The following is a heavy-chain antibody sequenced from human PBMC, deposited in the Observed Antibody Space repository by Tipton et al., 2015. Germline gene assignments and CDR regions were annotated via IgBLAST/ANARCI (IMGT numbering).Heavy chain of an antibody. CDR3: ARRSLVGNWGLDS. CDR2: IFHSADT. CDR1: GGSISSISW. V-gene: IGHV4-4*02. D-gene: IGHD7-27*01. Sequence: TLSLTCTVSGGSISSISWWTWVRQPPNKGLEWIGQIFHSADTNYSPSLRGRVTMSVDTSKGHFSLRLTSVTAADTAIYYCARRSLVGNWGLDSWGQGVLVTVPS. J-gene: IGHJ4*02.